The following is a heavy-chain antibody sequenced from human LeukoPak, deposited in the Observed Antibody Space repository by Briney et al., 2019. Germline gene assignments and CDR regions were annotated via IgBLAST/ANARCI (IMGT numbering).Heavy chain of an antibody. CDR1: GFTFSSYA. J-gene: IGHJ2*01. CDR2: ISYDGSNK. CDR3: ARSNYGDWHFDL. V-gene: IGHV3-30*14. Sequence: GGSLRLSCAASGFTFSSYAMHWVRQAPGKGLEWVAVISYDGSNKYYADSVKGRFTISRDNSKNTLYLQMNSLRVEDTAFYYCARSNYGDWHFDLWGRGTLVTVSS. D-gene: IGHD3-10*01.